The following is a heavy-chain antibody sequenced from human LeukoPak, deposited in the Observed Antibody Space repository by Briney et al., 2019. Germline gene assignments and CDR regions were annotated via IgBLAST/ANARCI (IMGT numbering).Heavy chain of an antibody. J-gene: IGHJ4*02. CDR2: ISSSGSTI. V-gene: IGHV3-48*03. CDR1: GFTFSSYE. Sequence: PGGSLRLSCAASGFTFSSYEMNWVRQAPGKGLEWVSYISSSGSTIYYADSVKGRFTISRDNAKNSLYLQMNSLTVEDTAVYYCSRDPRHSDYWGQGTLVTVSS. CDR3: SRDPRHSDY.